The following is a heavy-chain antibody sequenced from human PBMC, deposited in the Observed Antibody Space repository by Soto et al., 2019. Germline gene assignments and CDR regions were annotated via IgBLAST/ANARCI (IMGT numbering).Heavy chain of an antibody. CDR1: GFKFADFG. V-gene: IGHV3-30*18. CDR2: ITYEGRTK. Sequence: QVRLMESGGGVVHPGGSLRLSCEASGFKFADFGMHWVRQAPGKGLEWVALITYEGRTKDYLDDLKGRFTISRDNVENTVTLQLDSLRVADTAVYYCAKARAANNWANYYGLDVWGQGTSVTVS. J-gene: IGHJ6*02. D-gene: IGHD1-20*01. CDR3: AKARAANNWANYYGLDV.